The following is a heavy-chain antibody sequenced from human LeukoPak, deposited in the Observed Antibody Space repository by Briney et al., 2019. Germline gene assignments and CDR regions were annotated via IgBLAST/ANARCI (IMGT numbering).Heavy chain of an antibody. Sequence: ASVKVSCKASGYTITGYYIHWVRQAPGQGLEWMGWINPNSGDTNYEKKFQGRVTMTRDTSINTAFMELSRLRSDDTAVYYCARGRLALGGDGYNFGYYWGQGTLVTVSS. D-gene: IGHD5-24*01. V-gene: IGHV1-2*02. CDR3: ARGRLALGGDGYNFGYY. CDR1: GYTITGYY. J-gene: IGHJ4*02. CDR2: INPNSGDT.